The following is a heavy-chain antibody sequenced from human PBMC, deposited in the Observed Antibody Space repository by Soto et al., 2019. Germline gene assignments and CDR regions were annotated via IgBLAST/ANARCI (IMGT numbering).Heavy chain of an antibody. CDR1: GGSINRGDYY. CDR2: IYYSGTT. Sequence: SETLSLTCTVSGGSINRGDYYWNWIRQPPGKGLEWIGYIYYSGTTSYNPSLKSRVTISLDTSKNQFSLKLRSVTAADTAVYYCASRRDDYDSSVWYWFAPWGKGTLVTISS. J-gene: IGHJ5*02. D-gene: IGHD3-22*01. V-gene: IGHV4-30-4*01. CDR3: ASRRDDYDSSVWYWFAP.